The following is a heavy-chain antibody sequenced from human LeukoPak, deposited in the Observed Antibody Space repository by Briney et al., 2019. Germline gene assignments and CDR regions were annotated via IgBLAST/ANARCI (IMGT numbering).Heavy chain of an antibody. V-gene: IGHV4-59*08. CDR3: ARHHRSSWFGY. CDR1: GGSISRYY. Sequence: PSETPSLTCTVSGGSISRYYWSWIRQPPGKRLEWIGYTYYSGSTNYNPSLKSRVTISVDTSKNQFSLKLSSVTAADTAVYYCARHHRSSWFGYWGQGTLVTVSS. D-gene: IGHD6-13*01. CDR2: TYYSGST. J-gene: IGHJ4*02.